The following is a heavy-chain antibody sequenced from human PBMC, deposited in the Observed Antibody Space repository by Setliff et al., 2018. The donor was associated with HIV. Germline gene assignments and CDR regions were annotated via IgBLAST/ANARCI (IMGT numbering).Heavy chain of an antibody. CDR1: GGSISSSSYY. V-gene: IGHV4-39*01. CDR3: ARSRRYCSGGSCGDGFFDY. J-gene: IGHJ4*02. Sequence: SETLSLTCTVSGGSISSSSYYWGWIRQPPGKGLEWIGSIYYSGSTYYNPSLKSRVTISVDTSKNQFSLKLSSVTAADTAVYYCARSRRYCSGGSCGDGFFDYWGQGSLVTVSS. D-gene: IGHD2-15*01. CDR2: IYYSGST.